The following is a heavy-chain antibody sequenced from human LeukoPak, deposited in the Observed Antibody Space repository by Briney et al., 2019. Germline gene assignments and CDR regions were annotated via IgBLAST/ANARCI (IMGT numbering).Heavy chain of an antibody. CDR1: GGSFSGYY. V-gene: IGHV4-34*01. Sequence: PSETLSLTCAVYGGSFSGYYWSWIRQPPGKGLEWIGEINHSGRTNYNPSLKSRVTISVDTSKNQFSLKLSSVTAADTAVYYCARAKSSGWFDYWGQGTLVTVSS. D-gene: IGHD6-19*01. CDR2: INHSGRT. J-gene: IGHJ5*01. CDR3: ARAKSSGWFDY.